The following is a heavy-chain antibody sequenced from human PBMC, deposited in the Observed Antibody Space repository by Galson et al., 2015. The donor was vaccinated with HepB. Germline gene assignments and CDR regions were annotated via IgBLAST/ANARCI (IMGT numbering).Heavy chain of an antibody. Sequence: SLRLSCAASGFTFTSYTMGWVRRAPGKGLKWVSSLSVNGDISYYDDSVKGRFTISRDNSKKMVYLQMNGLRAEDTAVYYCAKVAILGATPHYFDYLGQGTLVTVSS. CDR3: AKVAILGATPHYFDY. J-gene: IGHJ4*02. CDR2: LSVNGDIS. V-gene: IGHV3-23*01. CDR1: GFTFTSYT. D-gene: IGHD3-16*01.